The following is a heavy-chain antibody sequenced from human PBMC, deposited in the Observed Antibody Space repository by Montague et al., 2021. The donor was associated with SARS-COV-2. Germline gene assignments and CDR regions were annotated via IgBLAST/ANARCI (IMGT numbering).Heavy chain of an antibody. CDR2: ITGSGGST. J-gene: IGHJ4*02. Sequence: SLRLSCAASGFTFRNYAMRWVRQAPGKGLEWVSTITGSGGSTYYADSVKGRFTISRDNSKNTLYLQMSSLTAEDTAVYYCANHQGNTIFGVIFNWGQGTLVTVSS. CDR1: GFTFRNYA. D-gene: IGHD3-3*01. V-gene: IGHV3-23*01. CDR3: ANHQGNTIFGVIFN.